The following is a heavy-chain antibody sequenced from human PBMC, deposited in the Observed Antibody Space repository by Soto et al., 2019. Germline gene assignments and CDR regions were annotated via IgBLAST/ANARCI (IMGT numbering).Heavy chain of an antibody. Sequence: GASVKVSCKASGGTFSSYAISWVRQATGQGPEWIGWMNPNTGDTGYAQKFQGRVTMTRDISTNTAYMELSSLRYEDTAVYYCAKVSRRGASIDYDYWGQGTVVTVSS. CDR2: MNPNTGDT. D-gene: IGHD3-22*01. CDR1: GGTFSSYA. V-gene: IGHV1-8*02. CDR3: AKVSRRGASIDYDY. J-gene: IGHJ4*02.